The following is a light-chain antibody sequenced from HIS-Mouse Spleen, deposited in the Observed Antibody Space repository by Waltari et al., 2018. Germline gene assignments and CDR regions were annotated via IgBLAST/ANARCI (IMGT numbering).Light chain of an antibody. V-gene: IGKV1-8*01. Sequence: AIRMTQSPSSLSASTGDRVTITCRASQGISSYLAWYQQKPGKAPKILIYAASTWQSGVPSRFSGSGSGTDFTLTISCLQSEDFATYYCQQYYSYPWTFGQGTKVEIK. CDR1: QGISSY. CDR2: AAS. CDR3: QQYYSYPWT. J-gene: IGKJ1*01.